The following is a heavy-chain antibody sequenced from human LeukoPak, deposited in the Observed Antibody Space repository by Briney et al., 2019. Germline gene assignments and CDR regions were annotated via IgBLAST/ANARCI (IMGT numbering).Heavy chain of an antibody. CDR1: GYTLTAYY. D-gene: IGHD2-2*01. V-gene: IGHV1-2*02. CDR3: ARAQRTVSGLDV. J-gene: IGHJ6*02. CDR2: MNPHSGGT. Sequence: ASVKVSCKASGYTLTAYYIHRVRQAPGQGLAWMEWMNPHSGGTNYAQNFRARVTMTTDTSINTAYLELTGLTSDDTALYYCARAQRTVSGLDVWGQGTTVTVSS.